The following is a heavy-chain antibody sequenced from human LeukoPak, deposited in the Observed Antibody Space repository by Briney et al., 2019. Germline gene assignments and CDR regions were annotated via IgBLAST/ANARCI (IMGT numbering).Heavy chain of an antibody. CDR1: GFTLSDYY. CDR2: ISSSGGIM. Sequence: GGSLRLSCAASGFTLSDYYMSWIRQAPGKGLELISYISSSGGIMYYADSMKGRFTISRDNAKNSLCLQMNRLRAEDTAVYYCARVSITSESYWGQGTLVTVSS. CDR3: ARVSITSESY. D-gene: IGHD2-2*01. J-gene: IGHJ4*02. V-gene: IGHV3-11*01.